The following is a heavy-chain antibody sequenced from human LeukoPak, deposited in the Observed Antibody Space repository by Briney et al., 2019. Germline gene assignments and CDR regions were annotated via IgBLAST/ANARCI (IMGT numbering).Heavy chain of an antibody. CDR2: INHSGST. CDR3: ARELYSSGYHDAFDI. CDR1: GFTVSSNY. J-gene: IGHJ3*02. V-gene: IGHV4-34*01. D-gene: IGHD3-22*01. Sequence: GSLRLSCAASGFTVSSNYMSWVRQAPGKGLEWIGEINHSGSTNYNPSLKSRVTISVDTSKNQFSLKLSSVTAADTAVYYCARELYSSGYHDAFDIWGQGTMVTVSS.